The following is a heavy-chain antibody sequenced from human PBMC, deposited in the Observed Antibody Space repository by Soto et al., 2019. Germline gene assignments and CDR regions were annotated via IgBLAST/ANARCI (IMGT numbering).Heavy chain of an antibody. CDR2: IYPGDSDT. CDR3: ARRKASSTTSLSFRAGFDY. D-gene: IGHD2-2*01. J-gene: IGHJ4*02. Sequence: ESLRISWKGSGYSFTNYWIGLVRQMPGKGLEWMGLIYPGDSDTRYSPSFEGQVTISADKSISTAYLQWSGLKASDTAMYYCARRKASSTTSLSFRAGFDYWGQGTLVTVSS. CDR1: GYSFTNYW. V-gene: IGHV5-51*01.